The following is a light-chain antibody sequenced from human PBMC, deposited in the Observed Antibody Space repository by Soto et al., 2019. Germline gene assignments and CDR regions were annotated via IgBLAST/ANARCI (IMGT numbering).Light chain of an antibody. CDR3: QQNCRSQCT. CDR1: QRVSGY. CDR2: DTS. J-gene: IGKJ1*01. Sequence: SGLPQSSAPLSLSSGERATLSCRARQRVSGYLAWYQQKRGDPPTVLIFDTSRRTTGGPDSCSSSGAGADFTLTSSILEPDDVAVFYYQQNCRSQCTFGQGTKVDIK. V-gene: IGKV3-11*01.